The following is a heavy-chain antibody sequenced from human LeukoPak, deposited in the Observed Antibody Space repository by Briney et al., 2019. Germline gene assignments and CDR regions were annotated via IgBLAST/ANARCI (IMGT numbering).Heavy chain of an antibody. J-gene: IGHJ4*02. D-gene: IGHD3-10*01. Sequence: ASVKVSCKASGYTFTSYDINWVRQATGQGLEWMGWMNPNSGNTGYAQKFQGRVTITRNTSISTAYMELSSLRSEDTAVYYCATGVMGWFGELTPSTFDYWGQGTLVTVSS. CDR2: MNPNSGNT. V-gene: IGHV1-8*03. CDR3: ATGVMGWFGELTPSTFDY. CDR1: GYTFTSYD.